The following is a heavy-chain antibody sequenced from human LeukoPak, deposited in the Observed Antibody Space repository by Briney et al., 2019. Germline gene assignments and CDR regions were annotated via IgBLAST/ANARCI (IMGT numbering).Heavy chain of an antibody. V-gene: IGHV1-46*01. J-gene: IGHJ4*02. CDR1: GYTFSSYY. CDR3: ARIRYCGGISCYYIDY. Sequence: ASVKVSCKASGYTFSSYYMHWVRQAPGQGLEWMGIINPSGGSTSYAQKFQGRVTMTRDMSKSTVYMALSSLRSEDTAVYYCARIRYCGGISCYYIDYWGQGTLVTVSA. D-gene: IGHD2-2*01. CDR2: INPSGGST.